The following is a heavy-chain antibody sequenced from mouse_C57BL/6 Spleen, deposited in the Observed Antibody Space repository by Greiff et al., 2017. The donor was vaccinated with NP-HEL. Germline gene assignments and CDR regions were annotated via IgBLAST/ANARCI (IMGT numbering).Heavy chain of an antibody. CDR3: ARGDYGSPFAY. CDR2: ISYSGST. V-gene: IGHV3-1*01. Sequence: ESGPGMVKPSQSLSLTCTVTGYSITSGYDWHWIRHFPGNKLEWMGYISYSGSTNYNPSLKSRISITHDTSKNHFFLKLNSVTTEDTATYYCARGDYGSPFAYWGQGTLVTVSA. J-gene: IGHJ3*01. CDR1: GYSITSGYD. D-gene: IGHD1-1*01.